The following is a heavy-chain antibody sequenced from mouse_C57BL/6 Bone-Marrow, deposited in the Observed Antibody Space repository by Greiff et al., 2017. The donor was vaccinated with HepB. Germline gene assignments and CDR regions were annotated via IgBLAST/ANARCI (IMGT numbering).Heavy chain of an antibody. V-gene: IGHV5-16*01. CDR3: ARGHYYGSSYTFPYFDY. J-gene: IGHJ2*01. CDR2: INYDGSST. Sequence: DVMLVESEGGLVQPGSSMKLSCTASGFTFSDYYMAWVRQVPEKGLEWVANINYDGSSTYYLDSLKSRFIISRDNAKNILYLQMSSLKSEDTATYYCARGHYYGSSYTFPYFDYWGQGTTLTVSS. D-gene: IGHD1-1*01. CDR1: GFTFSDYY.